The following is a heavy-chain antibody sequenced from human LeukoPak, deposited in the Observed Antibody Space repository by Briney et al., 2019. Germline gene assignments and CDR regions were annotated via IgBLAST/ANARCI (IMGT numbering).Heavy chain of an antibody. D-gene: IGHD3-10*01. CDR1: GFTFNSNY. CDR2: IYSGGRT. Sequence: GGSLRLSCAASGFTFNSNYMSWVRHAPGKGREGGSVIYSGGRTYYEDYVKGRFSISRENSNKTLYLQMNSLRAEDTAVYYCARERRGDYGSGSYYLDYWGQGTLVTVSS. V-gene: IGHV3-66*01. CDR3: ARERRGDYGSGSYYLDY. J-gene: IGHJ4*02.